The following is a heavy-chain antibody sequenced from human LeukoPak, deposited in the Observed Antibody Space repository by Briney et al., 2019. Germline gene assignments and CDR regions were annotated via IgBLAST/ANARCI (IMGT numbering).Heavy chain of an antibody. V-gene: IGHV4-61*02. D-gene: IGHD3-22*01. J-gene: IGHJ2*01. CDR2: IYTSGST. CDR1: GDSISSGSYY. Sequence: SETLSLTCTVSGDSISSGSYYWSWIRQPAGKGLEWIGRIYTSGSTKYNPSLKSRVTISLDTSKNQFSLKVSSVTAADTAMYYCAREEIYYDSSGYPYWYFDLWGRGTLVTVSS. CDR3: AREEIYYDSSGYPYWYFDL.